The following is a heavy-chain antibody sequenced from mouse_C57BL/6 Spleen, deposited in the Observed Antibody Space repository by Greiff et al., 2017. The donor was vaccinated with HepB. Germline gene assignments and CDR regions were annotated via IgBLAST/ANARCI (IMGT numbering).Heavy chain of an antibody. CDR3: AGEPPLGFAY. Sequence: QVQLQQSGAELARPGASVKLSCKASGYTFTSYGISWVKQRTGQGLEWIGEIYPRSGNTYYNEKFKGKATLTAYKSSSTAYMELRSLTSEDSAVYVCAGEPPLGFAYWGQGTLVTVSA. CDR2: IYPRSGNT. CDR1: GYTFTSYG. V-gene: IGHV1-81*01. J-gene: IGHJ3*01.